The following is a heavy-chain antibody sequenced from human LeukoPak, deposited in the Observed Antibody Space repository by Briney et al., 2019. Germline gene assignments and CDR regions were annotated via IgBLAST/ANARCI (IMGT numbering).Heavy chain of an antibody. CDR3: ARDGEEGSVPAARVSWFDP. J-gene: IGHJ5*02. V-gene: IGHV4-4*02. CDR2: IYHSGST. Sequence: SETLSLTCAVSGGSISSSNWWSWVRQPPGKGLEWIGEIYHSGSTNYNPSLKSRVTISVDKSKNQFSLKLSSVTAADTAVYYCARDGEEGSVPAARVSWFDPWGQGTLVTVSS. CDR1: GGSISSSNW. D-gene: IGHD2-2*01.